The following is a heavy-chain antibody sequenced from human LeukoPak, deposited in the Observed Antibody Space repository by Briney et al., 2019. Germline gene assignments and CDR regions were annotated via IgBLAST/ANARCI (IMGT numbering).Heavy chain of an antibody. Sequence: AGSLRLSCAASGFTFSSYAMSWVRQAPGKGLEWVSAISGSGGSTYYADSVKGRFTISRDNSKNTLYLQMNSLRAEDTAVYYCAKEFPLGILTGYSGVFDYWGQGTLVTVSS. CDR1: GFTFSSYA. CDR3: AKEFPLGILTGYSGVFDY. D-gene: IGHD3-9*01. J-gene: IGHJ4*02. V-gene: IGHV3-23*01. CDR2: ISGSGGST.